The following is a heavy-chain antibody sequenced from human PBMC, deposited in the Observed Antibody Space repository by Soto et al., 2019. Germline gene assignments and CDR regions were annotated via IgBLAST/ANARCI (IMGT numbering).Heavy chain of an antibody. Sequence: ETLSLTCAVSGASISRGGFHWGWIRQPPGQGLEWIGSLYSGSTYYNPSLKSRVTISADTSKNQFSLTLSSVTAADTAVYYCARRGSGHTFDYWGQGTLVTVSS. J-gene: IGHJ4*02. CDR2: LYSGST. D-gene: IGHD3-10*01. V-gene: IGHV4-39*01. CDR3: ARRGSGHTFDY. CDR1: GASISRGGFH.